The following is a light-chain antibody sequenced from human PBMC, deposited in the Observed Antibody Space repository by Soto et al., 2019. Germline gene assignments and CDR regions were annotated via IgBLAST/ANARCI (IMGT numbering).Light chain of an antibody. V-gene: IGLV2-8*01. CDR1: SSDIGAYDY. CDR3: SSYTTSAPYV. J-gene: IGLJ1*01. Sequence: QSALTQPPSASGSPGQSVTISCTGTSSDIGAYDYVSWYQQYPGKAPRLIIYEVRHRPSGVPDRFSGSKSGNTASLTISGLQAEDEADYYCSSYTTSAPYVFGSGTKVTVL. CDR2: EVR.